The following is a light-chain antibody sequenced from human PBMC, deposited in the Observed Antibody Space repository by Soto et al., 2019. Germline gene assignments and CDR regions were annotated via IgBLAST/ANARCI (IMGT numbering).Light chain of an antibody. V-gene: IGLV2-14*03. J-gene: IGLJ1*01. CDR2: DVS. CDR1: SSDVGGYNY. CDR3: SSYTTSNTRQIV. Sequence: QSALTQPASVSGSPGQSIAVSCTGTSSDVGGYNYVSWYQHHPGKAPKLMIYDVSNRPSGVSNRFSGSKSGNTASLTISGLQAEDEADYHCSSYTTSNTRQIVFGTGTKVTVL.